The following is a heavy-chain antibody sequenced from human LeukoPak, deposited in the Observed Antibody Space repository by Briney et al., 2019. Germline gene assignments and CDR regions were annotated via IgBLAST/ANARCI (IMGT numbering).Heavy chain of an antibody. Sequence: ASVKVSCKASGYTFTSYGFSWVRQALGQGLEWMGWISAYNGNTNYARKLQGRVTMTTDTSTSTAYMELRSLRSDDTAVYYCARDPRGKWELLGDWGQGTLVTVSS. V-gene: IGHV1-18*01. D-gene: IGHD1-26*01. CDR1: GYTFTSYG. CDR2: ISAYNGNT. CDR3: ARDPRGKWELLGD. J-gene: IGHJ4*02.